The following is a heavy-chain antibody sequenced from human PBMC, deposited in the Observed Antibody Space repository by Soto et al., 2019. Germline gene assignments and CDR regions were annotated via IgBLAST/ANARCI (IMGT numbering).Heavy chain of an antibody. CDR3: ARAGGLLLDY. J-gene: IGHJ4*02. CDR2: TSYDGSNK. V-gene: IGHV3-30*03. CDR1: GFTFSSYG. D-gene: IGHD2-15*01. Sequence: QVQLVESGGGVVQPGRSLRLSCAASGFTFSSYGMHWVRQAPGKGLEWVAVTSYDGSNKYYADSVKGRFTISRDNSKNTLYLQMNSLRAEDTAVYYCARAGGLLLDYWGQGTLVTVSS.